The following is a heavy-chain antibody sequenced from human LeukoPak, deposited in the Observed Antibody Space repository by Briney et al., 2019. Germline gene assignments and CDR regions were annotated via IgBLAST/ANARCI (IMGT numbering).Heavy chain of an antibody. CDR3: ARAAVAGTVYWFDP. Sequence: GAAGNVSFNSSAYTFTSNGISWVRHAPAQGQEWMGLISAYNGNTNYAQKLQGRVTMTTDTSTSTAYMELRSLRSDDTAVYYCARAAVAGTVYWFDPWGQGTLVTVSS. D-gene: IGHD6-19*01. CDR1: AYTFTSNG. J-gene: IGHJ5*02. CDR2: ISAYNGNT. V-gene: IGHV1-18*01.